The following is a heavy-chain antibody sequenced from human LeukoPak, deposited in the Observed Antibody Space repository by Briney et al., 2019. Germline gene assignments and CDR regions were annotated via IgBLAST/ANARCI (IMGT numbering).Heavy chain of an antibody. D-gene: IGHD3-22*01. CDR2: ISSSSSYI. CDR1: GFTFSSYS. Sequence: PGGSLRLSCAASGFTFSSYSMNWVRQAPGKGLERVSSISSSSSYIYYADSVKGRFTISRDNAKNSLYLQMNSLRAEDTAVYYCARVKYYYDSSGYYFDYWGQGTLVTVSS. J-gene: IGHJ4*02. V-gene: IGHV3-21*01. CDR3: ARVKYYYDSSGYYFDY.